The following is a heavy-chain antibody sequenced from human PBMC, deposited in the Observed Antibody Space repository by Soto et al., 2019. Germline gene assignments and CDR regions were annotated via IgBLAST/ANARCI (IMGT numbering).Heavy chain of an antibody. Sequence: ASVKVSCKASGYTFTSYYMHWVRQAPGQGLEWMGIINPSGGSTSYAQKFQGRVTMTRDTSTSTVYMELSSLRSEDTAVYYCARAGVSIVLVPAAKYYYYYGMDVWGQGTTVTVSS. J-gene: IGHJ6*02. CDR1: GYTFTSYY. CDR3: ARAGVSIVLVPAAKYYYYYGMDV. CDR2: INPSGGST. D-gene: IGHD2-2*01. V-gene: IGHV1-46*01.